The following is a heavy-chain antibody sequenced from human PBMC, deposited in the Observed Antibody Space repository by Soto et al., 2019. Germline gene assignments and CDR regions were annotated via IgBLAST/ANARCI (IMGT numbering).Heavy chain of an antibody. CDR1: GFTFSIYA. D-gene: IGHD2-2*02. CDR3: AKCAGDTATSCYRGIDY. V-gene: IGHV3-23*01. J-gene: IGHJ4*02. Sequence: EVQLLESGGGWVQPGESRKLSGAASGFTFSIYAMSWVRQAQGKGLEWASGISYSGSSTYYADSVKGRFTISRDNSKNTLYLQMKSPRGEDTAIYYCAKCAGDTATSCYRGIDYWGRGTLVTVSS. CDR2: ISYSGSST.